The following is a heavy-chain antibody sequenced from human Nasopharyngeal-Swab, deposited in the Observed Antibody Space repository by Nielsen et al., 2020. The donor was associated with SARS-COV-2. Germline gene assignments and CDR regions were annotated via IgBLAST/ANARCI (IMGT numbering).Heavy chain of an antibody. CDR1: GFTVSSNY. CDR2: IYSGGST. Sequence: GGSLRLSCAASGFTVSSNYMSWVRQAPGKGLEWVSVIYSGGSTYYADSVKGRFTISRDNSKNTLYLQMNSLRAEDTAVDYCARDLYGDYLNYFDYWGQGTLVTVSS. J-gene: IGHJ4*02. D-gene: IGHD4-17*01. V-gene: IGHV3-53*01. CDR3: ARDLYGDYLNYFDY.